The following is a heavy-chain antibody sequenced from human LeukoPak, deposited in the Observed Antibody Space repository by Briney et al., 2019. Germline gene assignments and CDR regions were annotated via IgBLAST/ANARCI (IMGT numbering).Heavy chain of an antibody. CDR3: SYSYGYLGYFDY. J-gene: IGHJ4*02. CDR2: ISYDGSNK. Sequence: GGSLRLSCAASGFTFSSYAMHWVRQAPGKGLEWVAVISYDGSNKYYADSVKGRFTISRDNSKNTPYLQMNSLRAEDTAVYYCSYSYGYLGYFDYWGQGTLVTVSS. CDR1: GFTFSSYA. D-gene: IGHD5-18*01. V-gene: IGHV3-30*04.